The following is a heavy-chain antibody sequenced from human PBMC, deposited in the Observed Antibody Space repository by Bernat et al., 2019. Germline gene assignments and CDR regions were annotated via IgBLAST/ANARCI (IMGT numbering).Heavy chain of an antibody. J-gene: IGHJ4*02. V-gene: IGHV3-23*01. D-gene: IGHD2-15*01. CDR2: FSGSGGST. Sequence: EVQLLESGGGLVQPGGSLRLSCAASGFTFNSYAMSWVRQAPGKGMEWVSAFSGSGGSTYYADSVKSRFTISRDNSKNTLYLQMNNLRAEDTALDYCAKATGVVAPTYIDYWGQGTLVTVSS. CDR1: GFTFNSYA. CDR3: AKATGVVAPTYIDY.